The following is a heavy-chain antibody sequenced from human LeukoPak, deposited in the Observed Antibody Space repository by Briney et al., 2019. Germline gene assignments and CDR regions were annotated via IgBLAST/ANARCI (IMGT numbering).Heavy chain of an antibody. V-gene: IGHV1-2*02. D-gene: IGHD5-12*01. CDR2: INPNSGGT. CDR1: GYTFTSYY. Sequence: ASVKVSCKASGYTFTSYYMHWVRQAPGQGLEWMGWINPNSGGTNYAQKFQGRVTMTRDTSISTAYMELGRLRSDDTAVYYCARVLVSGEHIDYWGQGTLVTVSS. J-gene: IGHJ4*02. CDR3: ARVLVSGEHIDY.